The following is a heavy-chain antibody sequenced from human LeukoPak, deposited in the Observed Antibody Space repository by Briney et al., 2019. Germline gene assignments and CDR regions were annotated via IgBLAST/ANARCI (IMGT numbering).Heavy chain of an antibody. CDR2: INHSGST. Sequence: SETLSLTCAVYGGSFSGYHWSWIRQPPGKGLEWIGEINHSGSTNYNPSLKSRVTISVDTSKNQFSLKLSSVTAADTAVYYCARYILTHDAFDIWGQGTMVTVSS. D-gene: IGHD3-9*01. V-gene: IGHV4-34*01. J-gene: IGHJ3*02. CDR1: GGSFSGYH. CDR3: ARYILTHDAFDI.